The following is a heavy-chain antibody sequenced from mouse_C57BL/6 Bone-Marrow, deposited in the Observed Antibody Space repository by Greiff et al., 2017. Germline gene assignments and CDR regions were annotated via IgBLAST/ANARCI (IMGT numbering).Heavy chain of an antibody. CDR2: IYPSDSET. CDR3: ARVGFYSDC. J-gene: IGHJ2*01. D-gene: IGHD1-1*01. V-gene: IGHV1-61*01. Sequence: QVQLQQPGAELVRPGSSVKLSCKASGYTFTSYWMDWVKQRPGQGLEWIGNIYPSDSETHYNQKFKDKATLTVDKSSSTAYMQLSSLTSEDSAVYYCARVGFYSDCWGKGTTLTVSS. CDR1: GYTFTSYW.